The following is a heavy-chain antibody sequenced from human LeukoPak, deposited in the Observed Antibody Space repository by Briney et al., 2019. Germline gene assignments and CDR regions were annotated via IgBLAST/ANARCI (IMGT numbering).Heavy chain of an antibody. V-gene: IGHV4-59*01. CDR3: ARGRLSPSAFRPFEH. CDR1: GDSITTSN. D-gene: IGHD6-25*01. Sequence: SETLSLTCSVSGDSITTSNWNWIRQPPGQGLEWIGSIFYSGNTKYNPALQSRVTISVDTSKNQFSLEVNSVTAADTAVYYCARGRLSPSAFRPFEHWGRGTLVAVSS. CDR2: IFYSGNT. J-gene: IGHJ4*02.